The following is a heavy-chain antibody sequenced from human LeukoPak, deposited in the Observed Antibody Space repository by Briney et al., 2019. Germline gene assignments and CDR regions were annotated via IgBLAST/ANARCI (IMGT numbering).Heavy chain of an antibody. D-gene: IGHD3-22*01. CDR1: GYTFSGYY. CDR2: INPNSGNT. Sequence: EASVKVSCKASGYTFSGYYMHWVRQAPGQGLEWMGLINPNSGNTNYAQKFRGRVIMTRDTSISTAYMKLSRLRSDDTAVYDCARCLIDNYDSSGYARGLFDPWGQGTLVTVSS. J-gene: IGHJ5*02. CDR3: ARCLIDNYDSSGYARGLFDP. V-gene: IGHV1-2*02.